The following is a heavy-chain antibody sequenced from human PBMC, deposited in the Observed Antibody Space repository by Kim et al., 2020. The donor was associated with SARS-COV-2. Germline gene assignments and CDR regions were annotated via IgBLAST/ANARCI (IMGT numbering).Heavy chain of an antibody. CDR2: ISGDGGST. J-gene: IGHJ6*02. D-gene: IGHD3-22*01. V-gene: IGHV3-43*02. Sequence: GGSLRLSCAASGFTFDDYDMHWVRQAPGKGLEWVSLISGDGGSTYYADSVKGRFTISRDNSINSLYLQMNSLRTEDTALYYCAKTKATYDSSGYLVRDYYYGMDVWGQGTTVTVSS. CDR1: GFTFDDYD. CDR3: AKTKATYDSSGYLVRDYYYGMDV.